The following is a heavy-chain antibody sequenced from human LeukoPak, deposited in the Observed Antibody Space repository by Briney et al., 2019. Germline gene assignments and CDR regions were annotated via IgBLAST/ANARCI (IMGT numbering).Heavy chain of an antibody. CDR2: IWYDGSNK. CDR1: GFTFSSYG. V-gene: IGHV3-33*01. D-gene: IGHD1-26*01. Sequence: GGSLRLSCAASGFTFSSYGTHSVRHAPGKWLEWVAFIWYDGSNKNHAESVKCPYTISRDNTSNPLNLQMRSLRTEHRIMYYYARDRKWEPLTKWFDPWGQGTLVTVSS. CDR3: ARDRKWEPLTKWFDP. J-gene: IGHJ5*02.